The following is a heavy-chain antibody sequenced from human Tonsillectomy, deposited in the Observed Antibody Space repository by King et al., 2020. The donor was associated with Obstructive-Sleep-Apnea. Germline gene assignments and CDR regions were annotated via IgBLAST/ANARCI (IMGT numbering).Heavy chain of an antibody. CDR2: IYSSGST. CDR1: GGSISSGDDY. Sequence: QLQESGPGLVKPSQTLSLTCTVSGGSISSGDDYWSWMRQHPGKGLEWIGYIYSSGSTYYNPSLKSRVTISVDTSKNQFSLKLSSVTAADTAVYYCARDRVTSPPLYYYYGMDVWGQGTTVTVSS. V-gene: IGHV4-31*03. J-gene: IGHJ6*02. CDR3: ARDRVTSPPLYYYYGMDV.